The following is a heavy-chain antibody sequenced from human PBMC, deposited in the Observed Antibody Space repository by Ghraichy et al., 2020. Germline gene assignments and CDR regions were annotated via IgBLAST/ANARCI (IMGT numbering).Heavy chain of an antibody. Sequence: LSLTCAVYGGSFSGYYWSWIRQTPGKGLEWIGEINHGGDTSYNPSLKSRVTISVDTSKTQISLKMTSLTAADTAVYYCARGGVTVVVPDYYGLDVLGQGTTVTVAS. J-gene: IGHJ6*02. CDR2: INHGGDT. CDR3: ARGGVTVVVPDYYGLDV. D-gene: IGHD4-23*01. V-gene: IGHV4-34*01. CDR1: GGSFSGYY.